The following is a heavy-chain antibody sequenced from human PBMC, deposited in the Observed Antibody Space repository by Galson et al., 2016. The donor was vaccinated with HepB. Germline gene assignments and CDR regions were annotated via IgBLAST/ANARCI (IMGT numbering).Heavy chain of an antibody. D-gene: IGHD2-15*01. CDR3: ARDLAGHCSGRSCYSGYFDY. J-gene: IGHJ4*02. Sequence: SLRLSCAASGFTFSSYWMSWVRQAPGKGLEWVANIKQDGSEKYYVDSVKGRFTISRDNAKNSLYLQMTSLRAEDMAVYYCARDLAGHCSGRSCYSGYFDYWGQGALVTVSS. CDR1: GFTFSSYW. CDR2: IKQDGSEK. V-gene: IGHV3-7*01.